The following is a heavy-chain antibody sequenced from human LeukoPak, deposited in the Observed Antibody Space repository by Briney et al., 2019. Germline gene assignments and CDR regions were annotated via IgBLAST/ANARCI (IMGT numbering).Heavy chain of an antibody. V-gene: IGHV3-53*01. CDR3: ARETVRGVFDY. Sequence: GGSLRLSCEASGLTVSSNYMSWVRQPPGKGLEWVSVIYSGGSTFYADSVKGRFTISRDNSKNTLYLQMNSLRAEDTAVYYCARETVRGVFDYWGQGTLVTVSS. CDR1: GLTVSSNY. CDR2: IYSGGST. J-gene: IGHJ4*02. D-gene: IGHD3-10*01.